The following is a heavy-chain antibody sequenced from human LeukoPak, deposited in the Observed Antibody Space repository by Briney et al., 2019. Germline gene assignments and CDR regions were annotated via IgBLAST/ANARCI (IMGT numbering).Heavy chain of an antibody. D-gene: IGHD2-21*01. CDR1: GGSFSGYY. Sequence: SETLSLTCAVYGGSFSGYYWSWIRQPPGKGLEWIGYIYYSGRTYYNPYLKSRVTISVDTSKNQFSLKLSSVTAADTAVYYWPRAKSRGVIAPGGGYFDLGGRGPLVTVS. J-gene: IGHJ2*01. CDR2: IYYSGRT. CDR3: PRAKSRGVIAPGGGYFDL. V-gene: IGHV4-30-4*08.